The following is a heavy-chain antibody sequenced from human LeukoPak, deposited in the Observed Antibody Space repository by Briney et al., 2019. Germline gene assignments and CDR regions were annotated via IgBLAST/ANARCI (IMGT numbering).Heavy chain of an antibody. V-gene: IGHV1-2*02. J-gene: IGHJ5*02. CDR2: INPNSGGT. CDR1: GYTFTGYY. Sequence: ASVKDSCKASGYTFTGYYMHWVRQAPGQGLEWMGWINPNSGGTNYAQKFQGRVTMTRDTSTSTAYMELSRLRSDDTAVYYCARGRLVYDFWSGYYWFDPWGQGTLVTVSS. D-gene: IGHD3-3*01. CDR3: ARGRLVYDFWSGYYWFDP.